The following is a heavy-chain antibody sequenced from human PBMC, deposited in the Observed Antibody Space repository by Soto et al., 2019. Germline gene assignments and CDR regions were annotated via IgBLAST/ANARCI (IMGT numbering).Heavy chain of an antibody. CDR3: GGQDYAAKGYYLEN. CDR1: NGSISSRSSY. V-gene: IGHV4-39*01. Sequence: QLQLQESGSGLVKPSETLSLTCIVSNGSISSRSSYWGWIRQTPGKGLEWIGSVYYIGNTYYHPSLKSRVTTSIDTSKTQSCLRMNSVTAADTAVYFCGGQDYAAKGYYLENWGQRALVTVSS. CDR2: VYYIGNT. D-gene: IGHD4-17*01. J-gene: IGHJ4*02.